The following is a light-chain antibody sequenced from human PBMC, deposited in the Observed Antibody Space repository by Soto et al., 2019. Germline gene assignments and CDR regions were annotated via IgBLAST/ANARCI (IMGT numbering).Light chain of an antibody. V-gene: IGKV1-9*01. J-gene: IGKJ1*01. Sequence: DIQLTQSPSFLSASVGDRVSITCRASQGIGSYLAWYQQKPGKAPNLLIYAASTLQSGVPSRFSGSGSGTDFTLTISSLQPEDFATYYCLQDYNYPWTFGQGTKVDIK. CDR3: LQDYNYPWT. CDR2: AAS. CDR1: QGIGSY.